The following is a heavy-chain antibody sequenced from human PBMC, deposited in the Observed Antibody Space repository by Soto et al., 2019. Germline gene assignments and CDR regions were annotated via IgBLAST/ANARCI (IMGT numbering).Heavy chain of an antibody. Sequence: GGSLRLSCAASGFTFSSYGMHWVRQAPGKGLEWVAVIWYDGTNKYYADSVKGRFTISRDNSKNTLYLQMNSLRAEDTAVYYCARDSSGDYYRLGGMDVWGHGTTVTVSS. CDR1: GFTFSSYG. D-gene: IGHD3-22*01. V-gene: IGHV3-33*01. J-gene: IGHJ6*02. CDR3: ARDSSGDYYRLGGMDV. CDR2: IWYDGTNK.